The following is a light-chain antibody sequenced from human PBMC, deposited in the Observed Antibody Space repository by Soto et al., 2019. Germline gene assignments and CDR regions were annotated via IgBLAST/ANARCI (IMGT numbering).Light chain of an antibody. CDR2: GNS. CDR1: SSNIGAGYD. Sequence: QSVLTQPPSVSGAPGQTITISCTGSSSNIGAGYDVHWYQQLPGRAPKLLIYGNSNRPSGVPDRFSGSKSGTSASLAITGLQAEDEADYYCQSYDSSLTEGVFGGGTKLTVL. V-gene: IGLV1-40*01. CDR3: QSYDSSLTEGV. J-gene: IGLJ2*01.